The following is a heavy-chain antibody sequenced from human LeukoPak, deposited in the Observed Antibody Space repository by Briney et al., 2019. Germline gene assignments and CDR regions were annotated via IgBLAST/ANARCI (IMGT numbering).Heavy chain of an antibody. J-gene: IGHJ4*01. V-gene: IGHV4-38-2*01. CDR1: GYSISSGYY. D-gene: IGHD6-19*01. CDR3: AIGPGYSSGWYLY. Sequence: PETRSLSCAVSGYSISSGYYWGWIRQPPGKGLEWIGSIYHSGSTYYNPSLKSRVTISVDTSKNQFSLKLSSVTATDTAVYYCAIGPGYSSGWYLYWGQAPLATVSS. CDR2: IYHSGST.